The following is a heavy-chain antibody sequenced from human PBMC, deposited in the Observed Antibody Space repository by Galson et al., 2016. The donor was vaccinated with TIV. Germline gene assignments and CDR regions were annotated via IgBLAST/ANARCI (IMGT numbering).Heavy chain of an antibody. J-gene: IGHJ6*02. V-gene: IGHV3-74*01. CDR3: ARERRYYGVDV. CDR2: ITDDGSDT. CDR1: EINSSRFW. D-gene: IGHD2-15*01. Sequence: SLRLSCAASEINSSRFWMHWVRQVPGKGLMWVSRITDDGSDTVYADSVRGRFTISRDNAMDTLYLQMDSLRAEDTGVYYCARERRYYGVDVWGQGTTVTVS.